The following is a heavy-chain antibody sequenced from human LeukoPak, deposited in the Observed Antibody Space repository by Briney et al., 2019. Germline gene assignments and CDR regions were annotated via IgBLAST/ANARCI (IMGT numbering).Heavy chain of an antibody. J-gene: IGHJ5*02. CDR2: IRYDGNNK. V-gene: IGHV3-30*02. CDR3: AKDEKQWLVQVTNWFDP. D-gene: IGHD6-19*01. Sequence: GGSLRLSCAASGFTFSSYAMHWVRQAPGKGLEWVAFIRYDGNNKYYADSVKGRFTISRDNSKNTLYLQMNSLRAEDTAVYYCAKDEKQWLVQVTNWFDPWGQGTLVTVSS. CDR1: GFTFSSYA.